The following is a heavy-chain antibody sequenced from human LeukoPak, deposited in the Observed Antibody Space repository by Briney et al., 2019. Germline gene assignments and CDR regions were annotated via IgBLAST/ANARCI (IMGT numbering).Heavy chain of an antibody. D-gene: IGHD3-22*01. J-gene: IGHJ6*02. V-gene: IGHV6-1*01. Sequence: SQTLSLTCAISGDSVSSNSAAWNWIRQSPSRGLEWLGRTYYRSKWYNDYAVSVKSRITINPDTSKNQFSLQLNSVTPEDTAVYYCAREENYYDSSGYYSPYYYGMDVWGQGTTVTVSS. CDR1: GDSVSSNSAA. CDR2: TYYRSKWYN. CDR3: AREENYYDSSGYYSPYYYGMDV.